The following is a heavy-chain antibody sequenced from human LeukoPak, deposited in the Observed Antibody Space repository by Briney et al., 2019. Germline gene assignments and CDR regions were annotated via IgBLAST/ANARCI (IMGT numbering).Heavy chain of an antibody. D-gene: IGHD5-24*01. CDR1: GDSVSSNRAS. J-gene: IGHJ4*02. V-gene: IGHV6-1*01. CDR2: TYYRSKRYN. CDR3: SRSDGGSDFDY. Sequence: SQTLSLTCAISGDSVSSNRASWTWIRQSPSRGLEWLESTYYRSKRYNDYAVCLKSRISIKPDTPKNQFSLQLNSVTPEDTAVYYCSRSDGGSDFDYWGQGTLVTVSS.